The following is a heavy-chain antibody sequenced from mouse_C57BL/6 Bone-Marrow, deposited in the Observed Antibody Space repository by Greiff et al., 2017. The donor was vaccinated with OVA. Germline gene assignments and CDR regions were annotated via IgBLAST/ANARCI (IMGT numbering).Heavy chain of an antibody. Sequence: VQLQQSGPELVKPGASVKIPCKASGYTFTDYYMNWVKQSHGKSLEWIGDINPNNGGTSYNQKFKGKATLTVDKSSSTAYMELRSLTSEDSAVYYCRSLYYDYDEGDYWGQGTTLTVSS. V-gene: IGHV1-26*01. CDR3: RSLYYDYDEGDY. D-gene: IGHD2-4*01. CDR2: INPNNGGT. CDR1: GYTFTDYY. J-gene: IGHJ2*01.